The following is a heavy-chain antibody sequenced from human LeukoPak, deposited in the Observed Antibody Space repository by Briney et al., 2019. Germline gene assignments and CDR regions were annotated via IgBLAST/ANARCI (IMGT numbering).Heavy chain of an antibody. D-gene: IGHD4-23*01. V-gene: IGHV4-34*01. CDR1: GGSFSGYY. Sequence: SETLSLTCAVYGGSFSGYYWSWIRQSPGKGLEWIGEINHSGSTNYNPSLKSRVTISVDKSKNQFSLKLSSVTAADTAVYYCARVSEVDRYYGGNLQVFDYWGQGTLVTVSS. CDR3: ARVSEVDRYYGGNLQVFDY. CDR2: INHSGST. J-gene: IGHJ4*02.